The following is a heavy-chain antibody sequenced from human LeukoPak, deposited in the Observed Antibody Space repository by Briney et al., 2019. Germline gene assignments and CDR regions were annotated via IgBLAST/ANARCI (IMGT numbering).Heavy chain of an antibody. D-gene: IGHD1-7*01. V-gene: IGHV3-23*01. CDR2: ISGSGYST. CDR1: GFTFSSYV. J-gene: IGHJ4*02. CDR3: AKGLTGTKYYFDH. Sequence: PGGSLRLSCAASGFTFSSYVMSWVRQAPGKGLEWVSGISGSGYSTFYADSVKGRFTISRDNSKNTLYLQVNSLRVEDTAVYYCAKGLTGTKYYFDHWGQGTQVTVSS.